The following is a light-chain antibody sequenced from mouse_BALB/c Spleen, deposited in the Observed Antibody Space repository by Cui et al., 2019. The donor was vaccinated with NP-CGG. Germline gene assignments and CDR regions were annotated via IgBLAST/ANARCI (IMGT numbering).Light chain of an antibody. CDR1: TGTVTTSNY. Sequence: QAIVTQESALTTSPGETVTLTCRSSTGTVTTSNYANWVQEKPDHLFTGLIGGTNNRAPGVPARFSGSLIGDKAALTITGAQTEDEAIYFCALWYSNHWVFGEGTQLTVL. J-gene: IGLJ1*01. CDR2: GTN. CDR3: ALWYSNHWV. V-gene: IGLV1*01.